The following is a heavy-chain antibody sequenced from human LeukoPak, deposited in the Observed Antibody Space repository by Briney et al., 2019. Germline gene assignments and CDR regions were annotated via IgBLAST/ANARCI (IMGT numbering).Heavy chain of an antibody. CDR3: ARGPPVNNYYYYYMDV. CDR2: INPSGGSA. CDR1: GYTFTSYY. Sequence: ASVKVSCKASGYTFTSYYMHWVRQSPGQGLEWMGIINPSGGSASYAQKFQGRVTMTRDMSTSTVYMELSSLRSEDTAVYYCARGPPVNNYYYYYMDVWGKGTTVTVPS. D-gene: IGHD3-22*01. J-gene: IGHJ6*03. V-gene: IGHV1-46*01.